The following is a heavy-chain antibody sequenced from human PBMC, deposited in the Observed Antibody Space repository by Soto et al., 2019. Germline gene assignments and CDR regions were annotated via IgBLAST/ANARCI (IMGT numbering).Heavy chain of an antibody. CDR3: AREIVTAGGNNYFDP. J-gene: IGHJ5*02. V-gene: IGHV4-4*02. CDR2: VYHTGDT. Sequence: SETLSLTWSVAARTVASSHGWSWVRQSPSRGLEWIGNVYHTGDTNFNPSLQSRVTFSVDKSNNQFSLRLTSLTAADTAVYFCAREIVTAGGNNYFDPGGPGPLVTVSS. D-gene: IGHD2-21*02. CDR1: ARTVASSHG.